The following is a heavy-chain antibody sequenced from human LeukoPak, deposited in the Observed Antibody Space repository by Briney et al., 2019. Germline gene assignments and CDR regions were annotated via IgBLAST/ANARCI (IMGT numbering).Heavy chain of an antibody. D-gene: IGHD3-22*01. CDR1: GFTFSRYW. CDR2: INTDGSST. J-gene: IGHJ6*02. CDR3: ARSRYYDSSGYYYYYYGMDV. V-gene: IGHV3-74*01. Sequence: PGGSLRLSCAASGFTFSRYWMHWVRQAPGKGLVWVSRINTDGSSTSYADSVKGRFTISRDNAKNTLYLQMSSLRAEDTAVYYCARSRYYDSSGYYYYYYGMDVWGQGTTVTVSS.